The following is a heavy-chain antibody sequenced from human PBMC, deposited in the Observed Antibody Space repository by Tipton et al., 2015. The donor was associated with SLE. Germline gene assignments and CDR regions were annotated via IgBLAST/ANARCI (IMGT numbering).Heavy chain of an antibody. V-gene: IGHV4-4*08. CDR2: IYISGST. CDR3: AGSGYEYLNWFDP. D-gene: IGHD3-16*01. Sequence: PGLVKPSETLSLTCIVSGGSISSFHWSWFRQSPGKGLEWIGYIYISGSTNYNPSLKSRVTMSVDTSKNQISLKLSSVTAADTAVYYCAGSGYEYLNWFDPWGQGILVTVSS. CDR1: GGSISSFH. J-gene: IGHJ5*02.